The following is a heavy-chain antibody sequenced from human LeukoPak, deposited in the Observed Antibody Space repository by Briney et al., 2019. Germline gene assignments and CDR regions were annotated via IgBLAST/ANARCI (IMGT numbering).Heavy chain of an antibody. D-gene: IGHD2-15*01. Sequence: SETLSLTCAVYGGSFSGYYWSWIRQPPGKGLEWIGEINHSGSTNYNPSLKSRVTISVDTSKNQFSLKLSSVTAADTAVYYCAYGGKSKYYSDYWGQGTLVTVSS. CDR3: AYGGKSKYYSDY. V-gene: IGHV4-34*01. CDR2: INHSGST. J-gene: IGHJ4*02. CDR1: GGSFSGYY.